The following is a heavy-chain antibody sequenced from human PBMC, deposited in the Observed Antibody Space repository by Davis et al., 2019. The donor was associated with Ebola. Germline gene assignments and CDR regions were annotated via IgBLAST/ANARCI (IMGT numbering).Heavy chain of an antibody. Sequence: LSLTCSVPGVFIRSHHWRCVRQAPGMGLEWTGYIYYIRSTNYNPSLKSRVTMSVDTSKNQVSLKLNSVTAADTAVYYCARRADYPKNGMDVWGQGTRVTVSS. V-gene: IGHV4-59*11. CDR3: ARRADYPKNGMDV. CDR2: IYYIRST. CDR1: GVFIRSHH. D-gene: IGHD5-12*01. J-gene: IGHJ6*02.